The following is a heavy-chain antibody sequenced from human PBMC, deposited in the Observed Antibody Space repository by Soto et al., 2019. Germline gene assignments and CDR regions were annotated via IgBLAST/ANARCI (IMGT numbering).Heavy chain of an antibody. V-gene: IGHV2-70*01. CDR3: ARMPDYYDSSGYYSHYGMDV. CDR2: IDWDDDK. Sequence: SGPTLVNPTQTLTLTCTFSGFSLSTSGMCVSWIRQPPGKALEWLALIDWDDDKYYSTSLETRLTISKDTSKNQVVLTMTNMDPVDTATYYCARMPDYYDSSGYYSHYGMDVWGQGTTVTVSS. J-gene: IGHJ6*02. D-gene: IGHD3-22*01. CDR1: GFSLSTSGMC.